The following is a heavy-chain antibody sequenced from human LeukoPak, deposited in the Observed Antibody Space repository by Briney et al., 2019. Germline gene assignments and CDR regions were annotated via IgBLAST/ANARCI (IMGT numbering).Heavy chain of an antibody. J-gene: IGHJ4*02. CDR3: ARVGAGYSSGWFDY. D-gene: IGHD6-19*01. CDR2: IIPIFGTA. Sequence: ASVKVFCKASGGTFSSYAISWGGQAPGQGLEWMGGIIPIFGTANYAQKFQGRVTITADKSTSTAYMELSSLRSEDTAVYYCARVGAGYSSGWFDYWGQGTLVTVSS. CDR1: GGTFSSYA. V-gene: IGHV1-69*06.